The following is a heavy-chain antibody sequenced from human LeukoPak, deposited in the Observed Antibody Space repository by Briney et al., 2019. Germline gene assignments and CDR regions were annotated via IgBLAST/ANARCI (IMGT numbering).Heavy chain of an antibody. D-gene: IGHD6-13*01. CDR3: ARYSSSWFYYFDY. J-gene: IGHJ4*02. V-gene: IGHV3-7*01. CDR1: GFTFSSHW. CDR2: IKQDGSEK. Sequence: PGGSLRLSCAASGFTFSSHWMSWVRQAPGKGLEWVANIKQDGSEKYYVDSVKGRFTISRDNAKNSLYLQMNSLRAEDTAVYYCARYSSSWFYYFDYWGQRTLVTVSS.